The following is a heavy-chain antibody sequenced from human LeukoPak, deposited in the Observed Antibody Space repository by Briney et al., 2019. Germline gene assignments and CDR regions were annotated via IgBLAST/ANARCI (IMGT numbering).Heavy chain of an antibody. J-gene: IGHJ3*02. CDR2: IYYSGST. V-gene: IGHV4-59*08. Sequence: SETLSLTCTVSGGSISSYYWSWIRQPPGKGLEWIGYIYYSGSTYYNPSLKSRVTISVDTSKNQFSLKLSSVTAADTAVYYCARAAKVDCSSTSCSRNAFDIWGQGTMVTVSS. D-gene: IGHD2-2*01. CDR3: ARAAKVDCSSTSCSRNAFDI. CDR1: GGSISSYY.